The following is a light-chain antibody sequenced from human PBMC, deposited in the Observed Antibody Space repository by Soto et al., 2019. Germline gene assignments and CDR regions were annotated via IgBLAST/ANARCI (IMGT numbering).Light chain of an antibody. V-gene: IGLV2-14*01. CDR3: SSFTSSITYV. Sequence: QSVLTQPASVSGSPGRSITISCTGTSSDVGGYNSVSWYRQDPGKAPKLIIYDVTYRPSGASNRFSGSKSGNTASLTISGLQSEDEADYNCSSFTSSITYVFGTGTKVTVL. CDR2: DVT. CDR1: SSDVGGYNS. J-gene: IGLJ1*01.